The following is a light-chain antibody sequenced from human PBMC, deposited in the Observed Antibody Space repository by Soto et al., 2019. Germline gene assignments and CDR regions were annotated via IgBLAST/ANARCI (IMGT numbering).Light chain of an antibody. V-gene: IGLV2-14*01. CDR1: SSDVGGYDY. CDR2: EVN. J-gene: IGLJ1*01. Sequence: QSALTQPASVSGSPGQSVTISCTGTSSDVGGYDYVSWYQQHPGTAPKLMLYEVNNRPSGVSNRFSGSKSGNTASLIISGLQTEDEADYYCCAYTTTSTLIFGTGTKVTVL. CDR3: CAYTTTSTLI.